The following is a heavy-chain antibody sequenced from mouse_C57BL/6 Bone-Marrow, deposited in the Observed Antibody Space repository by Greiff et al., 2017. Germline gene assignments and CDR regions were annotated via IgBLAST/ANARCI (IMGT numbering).Heavy chain of an antibody. CDR1: GYTFTSYW. J-gene: IGHJ3*01. Sequence: VQLQQPGAELVKPGASVKLSCKASGYTFTSYWMHWVKQRPGQGLEWIGMILPNSGSTNYNEKFKSKATLTVDKSSSTAYMQLSSLTSEDSAVYDCARPHQSARPGDGMAYWGQGTLVTVSA. D-gene: IGHD3-3*01. V-gene: IGHV1-64*01. CDR3: ARPHQSARPGDGMAY. CDR2: ILPNSGST.